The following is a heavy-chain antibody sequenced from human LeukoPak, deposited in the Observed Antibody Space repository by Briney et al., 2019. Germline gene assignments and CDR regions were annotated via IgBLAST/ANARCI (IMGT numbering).Heavy chain of an antibody. CDR3: TRATVHYDSSGHFEGLFTFDI. Sequence: PGGSLRLSCAASGFTFNNNWMTWVRQAPGKGPEWVANIKEDGSEKFYVDSVKGRFTISRDNAKNSLYLQMTSLRAEDTAVYYCTRATVHYDSSGHFEGLFTFDIGGQGTMVTVSS. CDR2: IKEDGSEK. CDR1: GFTFNNNW. V-gene: IGHV3-7*01. J-gene: IGHJ3*02. D-gene: IGHD3-22*01.